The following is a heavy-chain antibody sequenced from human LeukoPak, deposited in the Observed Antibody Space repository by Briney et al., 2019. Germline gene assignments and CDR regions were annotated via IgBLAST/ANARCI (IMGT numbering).Heavy chain of an antibody. V-gene: IGHV3-7*03. CDR3: AARSSGNPYF. J-gene: IGHJ4*02. D-gene: IGHD1-26*01. CDR2: IKQDGSGK. CDR1: GLTLSNYW. Sequence: GGSLRLSCTASGLTLSNYWIIWVRQAPGKGLQWVAKIKQDGSGKYYVDSVKGRFTISRDNAENSLYLQMNSLRVEDTAVYYCAARSSGNPYFWGQGTLVTVSS.